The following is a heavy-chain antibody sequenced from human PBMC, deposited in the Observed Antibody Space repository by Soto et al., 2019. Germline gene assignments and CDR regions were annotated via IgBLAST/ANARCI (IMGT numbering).Heavy chain of an antibody. D-gene: IGHD3-3*01. CDR2: INPNSGGT. V-gene: IGHV1-2*02. CDR3: ARTRITIFSRGYGMDV. Sequence: GASVKVSCKASGYTFTGYYMHWVRQAPGQGLEWMGWINPNSGGTNYAQKFQGRVTMTRDTSISTAYMELSRLRSDDTAVYYCARTRITIFSRGYGMDVWGQGTTVTVSS. J-gene: IGHJ6*02. CDR1: GYTFTGYY.